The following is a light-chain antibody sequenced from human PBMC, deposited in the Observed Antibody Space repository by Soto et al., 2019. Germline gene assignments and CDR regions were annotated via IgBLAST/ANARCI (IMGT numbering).Light chain of an antibody. CDR3: MQTLQTPLT. V-gene: IGKV2-28*01. CDR1: QRLLDRNGYNY. CDR2: LGS. Sequence: DIVMTQSPLSLPVTPGEPASISCRSSQRLLDRNGYNYLDWYLQKPGQSPQLLIYLGSNRASGVPDRFSGSGSGTDFTLKISRVEAEDVGVYYCMQTLQTPLTFGGGTRVEIE. J-gene: IGKJ4*01.